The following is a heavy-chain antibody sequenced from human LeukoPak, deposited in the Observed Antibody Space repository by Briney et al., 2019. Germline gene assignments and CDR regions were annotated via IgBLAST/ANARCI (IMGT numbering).Heavy chain of an antibody. J-gene: IGHJ4*02. CDR1: GFTFSSYW. CDR3: ARDDFGSGWEFDY. V-gene: IGHV3-7*01. Sequence: GGSLRLSCAVSGFTFSSYWMSWVRQAPGKGLEWVANIKQDGSEKYYVASVKGRFTISRNNAKNSLYLQMNSLRAEDTAVYYCARDDFGSGWEFDYWGQGTLVTVSA. D-gene: IGHD6-19*01. CDR2: IKQDGSEK.